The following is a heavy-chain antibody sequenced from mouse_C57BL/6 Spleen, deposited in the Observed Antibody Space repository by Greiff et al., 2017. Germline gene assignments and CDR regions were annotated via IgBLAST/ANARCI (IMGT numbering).Heavy chain of an antibody. V-gene: IGHV7-3*01. Sequence: EVQLVASGGGLVQPGGSLSLSCAASGFTFTDYYMSWVRQPPGKALEWLGFIRNKANGYTTEYSASVKGRFTISRDNSQSILYLQMNALRAEDSATYYCARYRTYYSNYDAMDYWGQGTSVTVSS. D-gene: IGHD2-5*01. CDR2: IRNKANGYTT. CDR3: ARYRTYYSNYDAMDY. CDR1: GFTFTDYY. J-gene: IGHJ4*01.